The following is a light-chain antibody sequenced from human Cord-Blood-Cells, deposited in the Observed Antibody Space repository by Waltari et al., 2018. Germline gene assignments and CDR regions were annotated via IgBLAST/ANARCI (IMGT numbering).Light chain of an antibody. CDR3: QSADSSGTYYV. CDR2: KDS. J-gene: IGLJ1*01. CDR1: ALPKQY. Sequence: SYELTQPPSVSVSPGQTARITCSGDALPKQYAYWYQQKPGQDPVLVIYKDSERPSGIPERFSGSSSGTTVTLTISGVQAEDEADYYCQSADSSGTYYVFGTGTKVTVL. V-gene: IGLV3-25*03.